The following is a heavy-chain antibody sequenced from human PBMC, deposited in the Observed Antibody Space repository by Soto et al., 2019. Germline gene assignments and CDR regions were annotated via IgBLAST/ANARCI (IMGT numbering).Heavy chain of an antibody. CDR1: GGTFSSYA. Sequence: GASVKVSCKASGGTFSSYAISWVRQAPGQGLEWMGGIIPIFGTANYAQKFQGRVTITADESTSTAYMELSSLRSEDTAVYYCARDRGLAALWFDPWGQGTLVTVAS. CDR3: ARDRGLAALWFDP. D-gene: IGHD6-6*01. V-gene: IGHV1-69*13. CDR2: IIPIFGTA. J-gene: IGHJ5*02.